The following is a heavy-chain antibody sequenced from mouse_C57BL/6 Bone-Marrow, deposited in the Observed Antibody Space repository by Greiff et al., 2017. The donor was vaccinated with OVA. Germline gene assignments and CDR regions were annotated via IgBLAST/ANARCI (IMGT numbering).Heavy chain of an antibody. V-gene: IGHV3-6*01. J-gene: IGHJ3*01. Sequence: VQLQESGPGLVKPSQSLSLTCSVTGYSITSGYYWNWIRQFPGNKLEWMGYISYDGSNNYNPSLKNRISITRDTSKNQFFLKLNSVTTEDTATYYCASPRYYGSSYGFAYWGQGTRVTVSA. CDR2: ISYDGSN. CDR1: GYSITSGYY. D-gene: IGHD1-1*01. CDR3: ASPRYYGSSYGFAY.